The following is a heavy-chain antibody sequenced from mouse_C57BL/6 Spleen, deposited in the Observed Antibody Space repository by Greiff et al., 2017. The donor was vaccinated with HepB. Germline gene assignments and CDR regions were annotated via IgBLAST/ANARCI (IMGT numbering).Heavy chain of an antibody. Sequence: QVQLQQPGAELVMPGASVKLSCKASGYTFTSYWMHWVKQRPGQGLEWIGEIDPSDSYTNYNQKFKGKSTLTVDKSSSTAYMQLSSLTSEDSAVYYCARWGYGSSSGWYFDVWGTGTTVTVSS. CDR1: GYTFTSYW. CDR2: IDPSDSYT. D-gene: IGHD1-1*01. J-gene: IGHJ1*03. V-gene: IGHV1-69*01. CDR3: ARWGYGSSSGWYFDV.